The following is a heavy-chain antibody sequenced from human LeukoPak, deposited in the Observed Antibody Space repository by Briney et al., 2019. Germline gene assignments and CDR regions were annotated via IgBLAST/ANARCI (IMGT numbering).Heavy chain of an antibody. D-gene: IGHD6-13*01. CDR1: GGSISSYY. V-gene: IGHV4-59*01. Sequence: KPSETLPLTCTVSGGSISSYYWSWIRQPPGKGLEWIGYIYYSGSTNYNPSLKSRVTISVDTSKNQFSLKLSSVTAADTAVYYCARGLMMAVAGRGEFHYRGQGTLVTVSS. CDR2: IYYSGST. J-gene: IGHJ4*02. CDR3: ARGLMMAVAGRGEFHY.